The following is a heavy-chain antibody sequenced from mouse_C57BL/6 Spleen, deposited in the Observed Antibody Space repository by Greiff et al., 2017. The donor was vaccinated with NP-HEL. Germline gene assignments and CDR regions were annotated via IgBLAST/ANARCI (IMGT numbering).Heavy chain of an antibody. J-gene: IGHJ3*01. CDR2: IDPSDSET. D-gene: IGHD2-4*01. CDR3: ARGGYDYGPFAY. Sequence: QVQLKQPGAELVRPGSSVKLSCKASGYTFTSYWMHWVKQRPIQGLEWIGNIDPSDSETHYNQKFKDKATLTVDKSSSTAYMQLSSLTSEDSAVYYCARGGYDYGPFAYWGQGTLVTVSA. CDR1: GYTFTSYW. V-gene: IGHV1-52*01.